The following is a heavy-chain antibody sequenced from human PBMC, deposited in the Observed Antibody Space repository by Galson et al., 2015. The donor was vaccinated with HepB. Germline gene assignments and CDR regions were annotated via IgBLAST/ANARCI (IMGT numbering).Heavy chain of an antibody. V-gene: IGHV7-4-1*02. CDR1: GYTFTSYA. CDR3: ARGWGTTYYYDSSGYPEDWFDP. J-gene: IGHJ5*02. Sequence: SVKVSCKASGYTFTSYAMNWVRQAPGQGLEWMGWINTNTGNPTYAQGFTGRFVFSLDTSVSTAYLQISSLKAEDTAVYYCARGWGTTYYYDSSGYPEDWFDPWGLGTLVTVSS. CDR2: INTNTGNP. D-gene: IGHD3-22*01.